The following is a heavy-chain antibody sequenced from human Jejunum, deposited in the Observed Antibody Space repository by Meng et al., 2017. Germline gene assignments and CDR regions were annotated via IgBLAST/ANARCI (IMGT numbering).Heavy chain of an antibody. V-gene: IGHV1-2*06. J-gene: IGHJ4*02. Sequence: VHLLQSGADVKEPGDSVQVSCTASRYTFTDYYRHCGRQSPGQGLEWMGRIQPDSGVERFAQKFRGSLTLTRYTSINTAYMDLSTLTSDDTAVYYCARVEAPENDYWGQGTLVTVSS. CDR2: IQPDSGVE. CDR1: RYTFTDYY. CDR3: ARVEAPENDY.